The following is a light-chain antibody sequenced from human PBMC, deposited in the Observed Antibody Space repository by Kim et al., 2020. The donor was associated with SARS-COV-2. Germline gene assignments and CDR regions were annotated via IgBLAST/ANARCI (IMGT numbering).Light chain of an antibody. Sequence: ASVGDRVTITCRASQSISTWLAWYQQKPGKAPKLLIYKASNLESGVPSRFSGSGSGTEFTLTISSLQPDDFATYYCQQYNSYLYTFGQGTKLEI. V-gene: IGKV1-5*03. J-gene: IGKJ2*01. CDR2: KAS. CDR3: QQYNSYLYT. CDR1: QSISTW.